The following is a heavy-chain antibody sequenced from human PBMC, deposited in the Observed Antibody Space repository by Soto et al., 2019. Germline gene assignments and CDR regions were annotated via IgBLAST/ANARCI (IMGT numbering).Heavy chain of an antibody. V-gene: IGHV1-2*04. CDR1: GYTFTGYC. Sequence: ASVKVSCKASGYTFTGYCMHWVRQAPGQGLEWMGWINPNSGGTNYAQKFQGWVTMTRDTSISTAYMELSRLRSDDTAVYYCARGVGRKWLVRGRGNYYGMDVWGQGTTVTVS. CDR2: INPNSGGT. D-gene: IGHD6-19*01. J-gene: IGHJ6*02. CDR3: ARGVGRKWLVRGRGNYYGMDV.